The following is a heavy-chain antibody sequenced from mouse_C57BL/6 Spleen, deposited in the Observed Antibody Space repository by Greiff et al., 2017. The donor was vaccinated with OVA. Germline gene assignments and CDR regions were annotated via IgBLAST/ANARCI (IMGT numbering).Heavy chain of an antibody. J-gene: IGHJ3*01. V-gene: IGHV2-2*01. D-gene: IGHD2-10*02. CDR2: IWSGGSK. CDR1: GFSLTSYG. Sequence: QVQLKQSGPGLVQPSQSLSITCTVSGFSLTSYGVHWVRQSPGKGLEWLGVIWSGGSKDYNAAFIYRLSISEENSKSQVFFKMNSLQADDTAIYYCTRYGTAWFAYWGQGTLVTVSA. CDR3: TRYGTAWFAY.